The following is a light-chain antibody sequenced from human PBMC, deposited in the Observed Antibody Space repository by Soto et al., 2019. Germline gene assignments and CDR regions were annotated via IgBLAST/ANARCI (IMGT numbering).Light chain of an antibody. Sequence: QAVVTQEPSLTVSPGGTVTLTCGSSTGSATSGHYPYWFQQKPGQAPRTLIYDTSNKHSWTPARFSGSLLGDKAALTLSGAQPEDEAVYYCLLSYSAARRVFGGGTQLTVL. J-gene: IGLJ2*01. CDR1: TGSATSGHY. V-gene: IGLV7-46*01. CDR3: LLSYSAARRV. CDR2: DTS.